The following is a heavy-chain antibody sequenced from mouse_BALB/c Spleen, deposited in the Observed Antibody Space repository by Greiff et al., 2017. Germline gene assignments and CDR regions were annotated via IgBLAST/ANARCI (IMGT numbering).Heavy chain of an antibody. CDR1: GYTFTDYV. CDR2: IYPGSGST. V-gene: IGHV1-77*01. CDR3: ARDYDEGMDY. Sequence: QVQLQQSGAELMKPGASVKISCKASGYTFTDYVISWVKQRTGQGLEWIGEIYPGSGSTYYNEKFKGKATLTADKSSNTAYMQLSSLTSEDSAVYFCARDYDEGMDYWGQGTSVTVSS. J-gene: IGHJ4*01. D-gene: IGHD2-4*01.